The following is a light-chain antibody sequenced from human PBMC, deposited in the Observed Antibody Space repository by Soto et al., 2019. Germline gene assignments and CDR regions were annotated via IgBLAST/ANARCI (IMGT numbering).Light chain of an antibody. CDR2: DVS. J-gene: IGLJ2*01. V-gene: IGLV2-14*01. Sequence: QSVLTQPASVSGSPGQSITISCTGTSSDVGGYNYVSWYQQHPGEAPKLMIYDVSNRPSGVSNRFSGSKSGNTASLTISGLQAEDEADYYCSSYTSSSTPVVFGGGTKLTGL. CDR3: SSYTSSSTPVV. CDR1: SSDVGGYNY.